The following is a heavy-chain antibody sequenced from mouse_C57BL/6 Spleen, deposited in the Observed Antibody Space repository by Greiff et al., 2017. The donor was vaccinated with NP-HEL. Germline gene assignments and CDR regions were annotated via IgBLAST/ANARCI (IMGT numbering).Heavy chain of an antibody. J-gene: IGHJ3*01. D-gene: IGHD1-1*01. CDR3: ARGYYYGSSYWFAY. CDR2: ISYDGSN. CDR1: GYSITSGYY. V-gene: IGHV3-6*01. Sequence: VQLKESGPGLVKPSQSLSLTCSVTGYSITSGYYWNWIRQFPGNKLEWMGYISYDGSNNYNPSLKNRISITRDTSKNQFFLKLNSVTTEDTATYYCARGYYYGSSYWFAYWGQGTLVTVSA.